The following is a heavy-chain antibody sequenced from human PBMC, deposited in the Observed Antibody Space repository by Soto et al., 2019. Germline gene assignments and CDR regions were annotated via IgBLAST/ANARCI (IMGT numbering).Heavy chain of an antibody. Sequence: PSETLSLTCAVYGGSFSGYYWSWIRQPPGRGLEWIGEINHRGSTNYNPSLKSRVTISVDTSKNQFSLKLSSVTAADTAVYYCAREVRSFSSSSTAIDYWGQGTLVTV. D-gene: IGHD6-6*01. CDR3: AREVRSFSSSSTAIDY. CDR1: GGSFSGYY. V-gene: IGHV4-34*01. CDR2: INHRGST. J-gene: IGHJ4*02.